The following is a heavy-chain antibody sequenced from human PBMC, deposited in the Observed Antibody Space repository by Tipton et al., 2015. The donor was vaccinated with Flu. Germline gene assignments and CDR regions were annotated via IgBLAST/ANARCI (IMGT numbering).Heavy chain of an antibody. CDR2: IFSSGST. D-gene: IGHD3-16*02. Sequence: LRLSCSVSGGSIDNYYWSWIRQPAGKGPEWIGRIFSSGSTFYNPSLKNRVSMSVDTSRKQFSLKLSSVTAADTAVYYCAGYRPGAPPLWGQGTLATVSS. J-gene: IGHJ4*02. CDR1: GGSIDNYY. V-gene: IGHV4-4*07. CDR3: AGYRPGAPPL.